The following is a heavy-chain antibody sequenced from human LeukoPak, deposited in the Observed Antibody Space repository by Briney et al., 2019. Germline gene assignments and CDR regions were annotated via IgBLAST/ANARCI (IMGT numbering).Heavy chain of an antibody. V-gene: IGHV4-59*08. J-gene: IGHJ5*02. CDR1: GGSISSYY. CDR2: IYYSGST. D-gene: IGHD6-13*01. Sequence: SETLSLTCTVSGGSISSYYWSWVRQPPGKGLEWIGYIYYSGSTNYNPSLKSRVTISVDTSKNQFSLKLSSVTAADTAVYYCARHEAAGRYNWFDPWGQGTLVTVSS. CDR3: ARHEAAGRYNWFDP.